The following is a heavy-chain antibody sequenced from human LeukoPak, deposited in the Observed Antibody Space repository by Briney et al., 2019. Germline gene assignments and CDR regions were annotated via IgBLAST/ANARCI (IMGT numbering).Heavy chain of an antibody. D-gene: IGHD2-8*02. CDR3: ASEGKLVLVD. V-gene: IGHV4-4*07. CDR1: GGSISSYY. Sequence: SETLSLTCTVSGGSISSYYWSWIWQPAGKGLEWIGRIYTSGSTNYNPSLKSRVTISVDTSKNQFSLKLSSVTAADTAVYYCASEGKLVLVDWGQGTLVTVSS. CDR2: IYTSGST. J-gene: IGHJ4*02.